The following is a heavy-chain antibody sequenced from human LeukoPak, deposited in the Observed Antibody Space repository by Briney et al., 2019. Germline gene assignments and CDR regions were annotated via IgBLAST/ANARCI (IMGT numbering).Heavy chain of an antibody. J-gene: IGHJ3*02. Sequence: GGSLRLSCAASGFTFDDYGMSWVRQAPGKGLEWLSGINWNGGSTGYADSVKGRFTISRDNAKNSLYLQMNSLRAEDTALYYCAREGSIVGATRSFDIWGQGTMVTVSS. CDR2: INWNGGST. D-gene: IGHD1-26*01. CDR3: AREGSIVGATRSFDI. CDR1: GFTFDDYG. V-gene: IGHV3-20*04.